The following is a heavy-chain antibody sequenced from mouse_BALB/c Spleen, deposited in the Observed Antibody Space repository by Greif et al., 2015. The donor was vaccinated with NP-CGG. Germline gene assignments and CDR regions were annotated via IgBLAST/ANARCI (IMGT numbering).Heavy chain of an antibody. V-gene: IGHV1-15*01. Sequence: QVQLKQSGAELVRPGASVTLSCKASGYTFTDYEMHWVKQTPVHGLEWIGAIDPETGGTAYNQKFKGKATLTADKSSSTAYMELRSLTSEDSAVYYCTRDYGSLACWGQGTLVTVSA. CDR1: GYTFTDYE. CDR3: TRDYGSLAC. J-gene: IGHJ3*01. CDR2: IDPETGGT. D-gene: IGHD1-1*01.